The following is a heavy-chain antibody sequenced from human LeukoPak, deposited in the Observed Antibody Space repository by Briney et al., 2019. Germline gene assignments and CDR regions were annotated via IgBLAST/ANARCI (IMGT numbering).Heavy chain of an antibody. J-gene: IGHJ4*02. D-gene: IGHD6-13*01. CDR3: ARGSGYSSSLDFDY. CDR1: GYTFTSYD. CDR2: MNPNSGNT. Sequence: ASVKVSCKASGYTFTSYDINWVRQATGQGLEWMGWMNPNSGNTGYAQEFQGRVTMTRNTSISTAYMELSSLRSEDTAVYYCARGSGYSSSLDFDYWGQGTLVTVSS. V-gene: IGHV1-8*01.